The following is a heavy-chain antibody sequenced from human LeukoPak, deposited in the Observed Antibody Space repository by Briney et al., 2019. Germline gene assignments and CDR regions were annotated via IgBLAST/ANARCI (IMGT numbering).Heavy chain of an antibody. V-gene: IGHV4-61*02. CDR2: IYTSGST. J-gene: IGHJ4*02. CDR3: ARSQEYGSGSYYSGWNYFDY. CDR1: GGSISSGSYY. D-gene: IGHD3-10*01. Sequence: SETLSLTCTVSGGSISSGSYYWSWIRQPAGKGLEWIGRIYTSGSTNYNPSLKSRVTISVDTSKNQFSLKLSSVTAADTAVYYCARSQEYGSGSYYSGWNYFDYWGQGTLVTVSS.